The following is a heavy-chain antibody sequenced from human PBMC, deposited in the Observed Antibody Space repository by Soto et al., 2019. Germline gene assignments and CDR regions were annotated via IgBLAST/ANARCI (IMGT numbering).Heavy chain of an antibody. V-gene: IGHV3-23*01. CDR1: GFTFSSYA. CDR2: ITTSGGST. D-gene: IGHD2-15*01. CDR3: ATELLEVVPAAIAS. J-gene: IGHJ4*02. Sequence: EVQLLESGGGLVQPGGSLRLSCAASGFTFSSYAMSWVRQAPGKGLEWVSTITTSGGSTYNADSVKGRFTISRDNSKNTLYLQMNRLRADDTAVYYCATELLEVVPAAIASWGQGTLVTVSS.